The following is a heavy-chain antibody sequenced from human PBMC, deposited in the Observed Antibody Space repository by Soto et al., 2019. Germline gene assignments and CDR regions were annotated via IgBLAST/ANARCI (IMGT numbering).Heavy chain of an antibody. J-gene: IGHJ6*02. V-gene: IGHV4-34*01. CDR3: ARAQMCTNGVCHYYYYYYGMDV. CDR1: GGSFSGYY. CDR2: INHSGST. D-gene: IGHD2-8*01. Sequence: QVQLQQWGAGLLKPSETLSLTCAVYGGSFSGYYWSWIRQPPGKGLEWIGEINHSGSTNYNPSLKSRVTISVDTSKNQFSLKLSSVTAADTAVYYCARAQMCTNGVCHYYYYYYGMDVWGQGTTVTVSS.